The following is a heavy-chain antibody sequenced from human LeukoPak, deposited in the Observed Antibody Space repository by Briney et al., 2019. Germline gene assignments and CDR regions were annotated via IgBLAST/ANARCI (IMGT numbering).Heavy chain of an antibody. CDR1: GGSIISNY. D-gene: IGHD3-22*01. V-gene: IGHV4-4*07. CDR3: ARLKFYDSTGYSPGYYMDV. Sequence: TPSETLSLTCTVSGGSIISNYWSWIRQSAGTGLEWLGRIYGSGITDYNPSLKSRVTMSLDTSRKQFSLRLTSVTAADTAVYYCARLKFYDSTGYSPGYYMDVWGKGTTVSVFS. CDR2: IYGSGIT. J-gene: IGHJ6*03.